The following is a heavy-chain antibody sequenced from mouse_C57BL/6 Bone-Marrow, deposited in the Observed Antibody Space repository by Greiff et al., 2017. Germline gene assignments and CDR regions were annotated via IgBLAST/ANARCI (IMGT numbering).Heavy chain of an antibody. CDR2: IYPGSGNT. CDR1: GYSFTSYY. V-gene: IGHV1-66*01. J-gene: IGHJ3*01. D-gene: IGHD2-3*01. Sequence: QVQLQQSGPELVKPGASVKISCKASGYSFTSYYIHWVKQRPGQGLEWIGWIYPGSGNTKYNEKFKGKATLTADTSSSTAYMQISSLTSEDSAVYYCARTWLLPLFAYWGQGTLVTVSS. CDR3: ARTWLLPLFAY.